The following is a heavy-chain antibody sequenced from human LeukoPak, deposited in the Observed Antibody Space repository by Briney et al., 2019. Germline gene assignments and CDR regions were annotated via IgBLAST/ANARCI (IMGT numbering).Heavy chain of an antibody. CDR3: ARDRDIVVVPAAMRGAFDY. Sequence: GGSLGLSCAASGFTFDDYGMSWVRQAPGKGLEWVSGINWNGGSTGYADSVKGRFTISRDNAKNSLYLQMNSLRAEDTALYYCARDRDIVVVPAAMRGAFDYWGQGTLVTVSS. D-gene: IGHD2-2*01. CDR2: INWNGGST. J-gene: IGHJ4*02. CDR1: GFTFDDYG. V-gene: IGHV3-20*04.